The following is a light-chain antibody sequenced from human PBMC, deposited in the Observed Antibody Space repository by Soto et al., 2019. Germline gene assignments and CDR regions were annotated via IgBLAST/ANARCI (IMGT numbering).Light chain of an antibody. CDR3: QQCYSNPPWT. Sequence: DIQMTQSPSSLPASVGDRVTITCRASQSISSYLNWYQQKPGKAPKLLIYAASSLQSGVPSRFSGSGSGTDFTLTISSLQPEDFATYYCQQCYSNPPWTFGQGTKVDIK. CDR2: AAS. V-gene: IGKV1-39*01. J-gene: IGKJ1*01. CDR1: QSISSY.